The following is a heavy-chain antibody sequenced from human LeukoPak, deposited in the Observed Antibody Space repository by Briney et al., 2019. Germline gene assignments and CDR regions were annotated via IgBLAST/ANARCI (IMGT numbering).Heavy chain of an antibody. Sequence: SETLALTCTVSGGSISSYYWNWIRQPPGKGLEWIGYIYYSGSTNYNPSLKSRVTISVDTSKNQFSLKLSSVTAADTAVYYCARGGWYPESFQHWGQGALVTVSS. CDR2: IYYSGST. D-gene: IGHD6-19*01. CDR3: ARGGWYPESFQH. J-gene: IGHJ1*01. V-gene: IGHV4-59*01. CDR1: GGSISSYY.